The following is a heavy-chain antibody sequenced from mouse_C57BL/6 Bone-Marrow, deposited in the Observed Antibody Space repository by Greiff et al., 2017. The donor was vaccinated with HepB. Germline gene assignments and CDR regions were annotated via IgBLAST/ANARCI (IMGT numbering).Heavy chain of an antibody. CDR3: ARSGRLRRDLAY. J-gene: IGHJ3*01. V-gene: IGHV1-64*01. D-gene: IGHD2-2*01. Sequence: QVQLKQPGAELVKPGASVKLSCKASGYTFTSYWMHWVKQRPGQGLEWIGMIHPNSGSTNYNEKFKSKATLTVDKPSSTAYMQLSSLTSEDSAVYYCARSGRLRRDLAYWGQGTLVTVSA. CDR1: GYTFTSYW. CDR2: IHPNSGST.